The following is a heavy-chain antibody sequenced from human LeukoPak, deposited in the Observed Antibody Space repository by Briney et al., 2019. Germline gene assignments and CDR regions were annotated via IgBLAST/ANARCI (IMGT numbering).Heavy chain of an antibody. J-gene: IGHJ4*02. CDR1: GFTFSSYA. V-gene: IGHV3-23*01. Sequence: GGSLRLSCAAPGFTFSSYAMSWVRQAPGKGLEWVSAISGSGGSTYYADSVKGRFTISRDNSKNTLYLQMNSLRAEDTAVYYCAKPPSAYYYGSGSQDYWGQGTLVTVSS. CDR3: AKPPSAYYYGSGSQDY. CDR2: ISGSGGST. D-gene: IGHD3-10*01.